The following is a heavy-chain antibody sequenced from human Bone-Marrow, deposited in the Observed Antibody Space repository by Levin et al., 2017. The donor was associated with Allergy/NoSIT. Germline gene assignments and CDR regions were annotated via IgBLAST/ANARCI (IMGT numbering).Heavy chain of an antibody. CDR2: ISGSGGST. J-gene: IGHJ5*02. V-gene: IGHV3-23*01. CDR3: AKENYDSSGYYYSGWFDP. CDR1: GFTFSSYA. Sequence: GESLKISCAASGFTFSSYAMSWVRQAPGKGLEWVSAISGSGGSTYYADSVKGRFTISRDNSKNTLYLQMNSLRAEDTAVYYCAKENYDSSGYYYSGWFDPWGQGTLATVSS. D-gene: IGHD3-22*01.